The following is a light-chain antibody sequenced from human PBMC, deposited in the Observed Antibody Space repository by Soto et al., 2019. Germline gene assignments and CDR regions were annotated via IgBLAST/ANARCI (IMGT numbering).Light chain of an antibody. CDR3: QQYNRSTWK. V-gene: IGKV1-5*03. CDR1: PSISSW. J-gene: IGKJ1*01. Sequence: DIQMTQSPSTLSASVGDRVTITCRASPSISSWLAWYQQKPGKAPKLLLYKASSLESGVPPRFSGSGRGTDFILANSGLQPDDFATDYYQQYNRSTWKFGHGIKVVIK. CDR2: KAS.